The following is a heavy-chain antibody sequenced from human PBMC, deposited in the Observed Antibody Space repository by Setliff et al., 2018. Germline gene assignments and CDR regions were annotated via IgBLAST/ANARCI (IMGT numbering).Heavy chain of an antibody. D-gene: IGHD4-4*01. V-gene: IGHV1-2*02. CDR1: GYIFNDFY. J-gene: IGHJ4*02. CDR2: ISPKSGGT. Sequence: ASVKVSCKASGYIFNDFYIHWVRQAPGQGLEWMGWISPKSGGTNYGQKFQGRVTMTRDTSISTVYMELSRLRSDDTAVYYCARGGTTLTSYDYWGQGTQVTVSS. CDR3: ARGGTTLTSYDY.